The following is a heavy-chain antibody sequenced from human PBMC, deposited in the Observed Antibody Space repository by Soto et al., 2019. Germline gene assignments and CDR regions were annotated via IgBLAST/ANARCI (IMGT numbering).Heavy chain of an antibody. D-gene: IGHD6-13*01. CDR3: ARAAAGPYFDY. CDR1: GGSISSGGYY. Sequence: PSETLSLTCTVSGGSISSGGYYWIWIRQHPGKGLEWIGYIYYSGSTYYNPSLKSRVTISVDTSKDQFSLKLSSVTAADTAVYYCARAAAGPYFDYWGQGTLVTVSS. CDR2: IYYSGST. V-gene: IGHV4-31*02. J-gene: IGHJ4*02.